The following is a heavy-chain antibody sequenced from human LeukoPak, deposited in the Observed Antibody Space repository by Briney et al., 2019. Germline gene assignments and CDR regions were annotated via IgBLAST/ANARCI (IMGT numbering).Heavy chain of an antibody. CDR1: GGSISSYY. D-gene: IGHD5-18*01. CDR3: ARGGYRYGYEMDI. J-gene: IGHJ3*02. CDR2: IYYSGST. Sequence: SETLSLTCTVSGGSISSYYWSWLGQPRGKGLAWMGYIYYSGSTNYNTSLRSRVTISVDTSKNQFSLKLSSVTAADTAVYYCARGGYRYGYEMDIWGQGTMVTVSS. V-gene: IGHV4-59*01.